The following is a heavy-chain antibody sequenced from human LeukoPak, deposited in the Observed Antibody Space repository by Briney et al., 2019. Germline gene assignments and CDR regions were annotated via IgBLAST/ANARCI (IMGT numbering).Heavy chain of an antibody. CDR1: GYTFTGYY. V-gene: IGHV1-2*02. J-gene: IGHJ6*03. Sequence: ASVKVSCKASGYTFTGYYMHWVRQAPGQGLEWMGCTNPNSGVTNYAQKFQGRVTMTRDTSISTAYMELSRLRSDDTAVYYCARKIQLHMDVWGKGTTVTVSS. CDR3: ARKIQLHMDV. D-gene: IGHD5-18*01. CDR2: TNPNSGVT.